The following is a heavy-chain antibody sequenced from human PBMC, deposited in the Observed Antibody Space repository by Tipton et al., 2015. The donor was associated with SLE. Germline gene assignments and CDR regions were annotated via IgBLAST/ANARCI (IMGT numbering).Heavy chain of an antibody. CDR1: PDSIKTYY. V-gene: IGHV4-38-2*02. Sequence: GLVKPSETLSLTCTVSPDSIKTYYWAWIRQPPGKGLEWIGSIYHSGSTYYNPSLKSRVTISVDTSKNQFSLKLSSVTAADTAVYYCARDAVWGQGTLVTVSS. CDR3: ARDAV. CDR2: IYHSGST. J-gene: IGHJ4*02.